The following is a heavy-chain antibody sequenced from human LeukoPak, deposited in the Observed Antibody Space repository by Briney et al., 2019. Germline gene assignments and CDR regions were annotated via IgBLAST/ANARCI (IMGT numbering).Heavy chain of an antibody. CDR3: AREGPPAIVGATSFDY. CDR1: GYTFTGYY. CDR2: INPNSGGT. V-gene: IGHV1-2*02. D-gene: IGHD1-26*01. J-gene: IGHJ4*02. Sequence: GASVKVSCKASGYTFTGYYMHWVRQAPGQGLEWMGWINPNSGGTNYAQKFQGRVTMTRDTSISTAYMELSRLRSDDTAVYYCAREGPPAIVGATSFDYSGQGTLVTVFS.